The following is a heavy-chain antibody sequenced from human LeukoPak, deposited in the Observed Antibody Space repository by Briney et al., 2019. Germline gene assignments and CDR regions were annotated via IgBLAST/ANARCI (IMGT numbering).Heavy chain of an antibody. D-gene: IGHD3-10*01. J-gene: IGHJ4*02. Sequence: ASVTVSFKASGYTFTSYDINWVRQAPGQGLEWMGWMNPNSGNTGYAQKFQGRVTMTRNTSISTAYMELSSLRSEDTAVYYCARGTYYYGSGSYYMPVAFDYWGQGTLVTVSS. CDR2: MNPNSGNT. CDR1: GYTFTSYD. V-gene: IGHV1-8*01. CDR3: ARGTYYYGSGSYYMPVAFDY.